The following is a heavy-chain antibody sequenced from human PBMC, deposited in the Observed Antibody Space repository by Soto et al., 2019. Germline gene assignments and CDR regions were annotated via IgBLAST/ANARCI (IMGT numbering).Heavy chain of an antibody. J-gene: IGHJ5*02. CDR2: IYYSGST. Sequence: SETLSLTCTVSGGSISSYYWSWIRQPPGKGLEWIGYIYYSGSTNYNPSLKSRVTISVDTSKNQFSLKLSSVTAADTAVYYCARHSYYSRRLRFDPWGQGTLVTV. CDR3: ARHSYYSRRLRFDP. CDR1: GGSISSYY. V-gene: IGHV4-59*01. D-gene: IGHD2-21*01.